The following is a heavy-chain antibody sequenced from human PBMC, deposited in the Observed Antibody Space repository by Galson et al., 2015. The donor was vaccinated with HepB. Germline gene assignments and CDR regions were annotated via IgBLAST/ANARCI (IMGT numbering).Heavy chain of an antibody. Sequence: SLRLSCAASGFMFGAYSMNWVRQTPGKGLEWLSSIDSTSAYLYYADSVMGRFTISRDNAKNSLYLQMHSLRAEDTAVYFCARVHERHAQSYMYGYSRDVWGQGTPVTVSS. J-gene: IGHJ6*02. CDR1: GFMFGAYS. CDR3: ARVHERHAQSYMYGYSRDV. V-gene: IGHV3-21*06. CDR2: IDSTSAYL. D-gene: IGHD3-10*02.